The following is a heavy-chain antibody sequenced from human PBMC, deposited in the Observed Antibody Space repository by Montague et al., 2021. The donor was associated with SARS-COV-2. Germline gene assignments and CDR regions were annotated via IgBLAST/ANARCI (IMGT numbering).Heavy chain of an antibody. J-gene: IGHJ5*02. D-gene: IGHD2-2*01. CDR1: GFSLSTSGMC. V-gene: IGHV2-70*01. Sequence: PALVKPTQTLTLTCTFSGFSLSTSGMCVSWIRQPPGKALEWLAXXXWXXXKSXSTSLKTRLTISKDTSKNPVVLTMTNMDPVDTATYYCARMPDQVWLDHWGQGILVTVSS. CDR2: XXWXXXK. CDR3: ARMPDQVWLDH.